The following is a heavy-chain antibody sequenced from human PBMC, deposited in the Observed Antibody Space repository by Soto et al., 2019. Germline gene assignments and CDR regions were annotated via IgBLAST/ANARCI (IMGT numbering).Heavy chain of an antibody. CDR2: ISAYSGNT. Sequence: QVQLVQSGAEVKKPGASVKVSCKASDYTFTSYDISWVRQAPGQGLEWMGWISAYSGNTNYAQKFQGRVTLTTDTSTSTAYMELRSLRSDDTAVYYCAREGQTEYYFDYWGRGTLVTVSS. CDR3: AREGQTEYYFDY. V-gene: IGHV1-18*01. J-gene: IGHJ4*02. CDR1: DYTFTSYD.